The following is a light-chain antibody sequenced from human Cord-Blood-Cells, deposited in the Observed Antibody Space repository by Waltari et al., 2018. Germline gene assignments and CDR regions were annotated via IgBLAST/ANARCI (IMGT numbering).Light chain of an antibody. CDR3: NSRDSSGNRWV. Sequence: SSELTQDPAVSVALGQTVRITCQGDSVRSYYAGWYQQQPGQAPVLVIYGKNNRPSGIPDRFSGSSSGNTASLTITGAQAEDEADYYCNSRDSSGNRWVFGGGTKLTVL. CDR1: SVRSYY. J-gene: IGLJ3*02. V-gene: IGLV3-19*01. CDR2: GKN.